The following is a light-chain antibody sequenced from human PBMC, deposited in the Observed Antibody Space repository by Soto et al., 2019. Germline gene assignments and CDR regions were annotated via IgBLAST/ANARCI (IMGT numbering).Light chain of an antibody. CDR3: ASYAGSNQV. V-gene: IGLV2-8*01. J-gene: IGLJ1*01. Sequence: QSVLTQPPSASGSPGQSVTISCTGTSSDVGGYNYVSWYQHHPGKAPKLMIYEVTKRPSGVPDRFSGSKSGNTASLTVSGLLAEDEADYYCASYAGSNQVFXTGTKVTVL. CDR2: EVT. CDR1: SSDVGGYNY.